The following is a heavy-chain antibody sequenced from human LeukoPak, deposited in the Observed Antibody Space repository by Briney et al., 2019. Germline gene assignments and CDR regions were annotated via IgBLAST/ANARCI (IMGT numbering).Heavy chain of an antibody. CDR1: GFTFSSYE. CDR2: ISSSGSTI. D-gene: IGHD5-12*01. J-gene: IGHJ4*02. V-gene: IGHV3-48*03. Sequence: QPGGSLRLSCAASGFTFSSYEMNWVRQAPGKGLEWVSYISSSGSTIYYADSVKGRFTVSRDNSKNTLSLQMNSLRAEDTAVYYCARDGDLRGYSGYDFDYWGQGTLVTVSS. CDR3: ARDGDLRGYSGYDFDY.